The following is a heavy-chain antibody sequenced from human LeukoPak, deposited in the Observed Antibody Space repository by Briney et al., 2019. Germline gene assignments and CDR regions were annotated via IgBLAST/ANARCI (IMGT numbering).Heavy chain of an antibody. J-gene: IGHJ5*02. CDR2: IKQDGSEK. V-gene: IGHV3-7*01. D-gene: IGHD6-6*01. CDR3: ARDGTIAARPT. Sequence: PGGSLRLSCAASGFTFITYWMSWVRQAPGKGLELVANIKQDGSEKYYVDSLKGRFTISIDNAKNSLYLQMNSLRAEDTAVYYCARDGTIAARPTWGPGNLVTVSS. CDR1: GFTFITYW.